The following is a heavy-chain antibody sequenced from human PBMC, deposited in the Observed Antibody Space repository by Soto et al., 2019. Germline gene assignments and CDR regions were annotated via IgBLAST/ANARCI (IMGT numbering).Heavy chain of an antibody. CDR3: ARDRTGYGDFDY. CDR1: GGSISSYY. V-gene: IGHV4-59*01. D-gene: IGHD5-18*01. J-gene: IGHJ4*02. CDR2: IYYSGST. Sequence: SETLSLTCTVSGGSISSYYWSWIRQPPGKGLERIRYIYYSGSTNYNPSLKSRVTISVDTSKNQFSLKLSSVTAADTAVYYCARDRTGYGDFDYWGQGTLVTVSS.